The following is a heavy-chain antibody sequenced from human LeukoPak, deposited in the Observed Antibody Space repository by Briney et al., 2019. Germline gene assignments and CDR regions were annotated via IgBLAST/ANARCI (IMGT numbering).Heavy chain of an antibody. J-gene: IGHJ2*01. CDR1: GFTFSSYA. CDR2: ISSSGSGGNT. V-gene: IGHV3-23*01. CDR3: AKDRTVGAYYWYFDL. D-gene: IGHD1-26*01. Sequence: GGSLRLSCAASGFTFSSYAMSWARQAPGKGLEWVSGISSSGSGGNTYYADSVKGRVTISRDSSKNTLFLQMNTLRAEDSAIYYCAKDRTVGAYYWYFDLWGRGTLVTVSS.